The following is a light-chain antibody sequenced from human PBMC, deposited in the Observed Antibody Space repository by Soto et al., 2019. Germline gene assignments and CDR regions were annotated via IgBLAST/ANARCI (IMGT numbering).Light chain of an antibody. V-gene: IGKV1-17*01. CDR1: RGIRDA. CDR3: LQHSDYPFT. J-gene: IGKJ2*01. Sequence: DIQMTQSPSSLSASVGDRVTITCRASRGIRDALGWYQQKSGKVPKRLIYSASSLQNGVPSRFSGRGYGTEFTLTFSSLQPEDFATYFCLQHSDYPFTFGQGTRLEI. CDR2: SAS.